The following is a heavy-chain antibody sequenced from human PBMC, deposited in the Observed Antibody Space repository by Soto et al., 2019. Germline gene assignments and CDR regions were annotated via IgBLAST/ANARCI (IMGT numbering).Heavy chain of an antibody. CDR1: GFTFSSYA. CDR2: ISGSGGST. Sequence: EVQLLESGGGLVQPGGSLRLSCAASGFTFSSYAMSWVRQAPGKGLEWVSAISGSGGSTYYADSVKGRFTVSRDNSRNTVYLQMTSLRAEDTAVYYCARDDRGLKNYYGLDVWGQGSTVTVSS. D-gene: IGHD3-22*01. V-gene: IGHV3-23*01. CDR3: ARDDRGLKNYYGLDV. J-gene: IGHJ6*02.